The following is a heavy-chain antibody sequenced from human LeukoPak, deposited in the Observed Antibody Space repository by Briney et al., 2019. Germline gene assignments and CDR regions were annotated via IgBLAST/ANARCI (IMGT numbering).Heavy chain of an antibody. D-gene: IGHD4-17*01. CDR3: AGERTTETTWGDFDY. J-gene: IGHJ4*02. Sequence: SVKASSKPSGGSFNDYAFSWVRQAPGHGVGGRGGIIHLFGTPIYAHPLLGRFTITTDESTSTDYMELSSLASEDTAVYFCAGERTTETTWGDFDYWGQGTLVTVSS. CDR2: IIHLFGTP. CDR1: GGSFNDYA. V-gene: IGHV1-69*05.